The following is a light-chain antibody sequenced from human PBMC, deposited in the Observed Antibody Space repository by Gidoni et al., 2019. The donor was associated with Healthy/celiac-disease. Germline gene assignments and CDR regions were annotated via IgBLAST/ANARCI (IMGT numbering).Light chain of an antibody. CDR3: MQALQTPNT. CDR2: LGS. V-gene: IGKV2-28*01. J-gene: IGKJ2*01. CDR1: QSLLHTDGYKY. Sequence: DIVMTQSPLSLPVSPGEPASISCRSSQSLLHTDGYKYLDWYLQKPGQSPQLLIYLGSNRASGVPDRFSGSGSGTDFSLKISRVEAEDVGVYYCMQALQTPNTFGQGTKLEI.